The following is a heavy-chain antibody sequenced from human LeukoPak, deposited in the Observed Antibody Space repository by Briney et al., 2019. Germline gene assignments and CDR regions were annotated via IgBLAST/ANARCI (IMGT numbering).Heavy chain of an antibody. V-gene: IGHV1-24*01. CDR1: GYTLTELS. J-gene: IGHJ4*02. CDR3: ATWARSSSWYFFDY. D-gene: IGHD6-13*01. CDR2: FDPEDGET. Sequence: ASVKVSFKVSGYTLTELSMHWVRQAPGKGREWMGGFDPEDGETIYAQKFQGRVTMTEDTSTDTAYMELSSLRSEDTAVYYCATWARSSSWYFFDYWGQGTLVTVSS.